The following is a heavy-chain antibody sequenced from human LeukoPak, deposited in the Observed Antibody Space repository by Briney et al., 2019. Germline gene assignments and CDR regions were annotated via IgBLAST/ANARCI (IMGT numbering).Heavy chain of an antibody. CDR1: GFTSDDYA. CDR2: ISWKSGSI. CDR3: VKGGAVAGTFEF. J-gene: IGHJ4*02. V-gene: IGHV3-9*02. Sequence: GRSLRLSCAASGFTSDDYAMYWVRQAPGKGLEWVSGISWKSGSIGYADSVKGRFTISRDDAKNSLYLEMKSLRTEDTALYYCVKGGAVAGTFEFWGQGTLVTVSS. D-gene: IGHD6-19*01.